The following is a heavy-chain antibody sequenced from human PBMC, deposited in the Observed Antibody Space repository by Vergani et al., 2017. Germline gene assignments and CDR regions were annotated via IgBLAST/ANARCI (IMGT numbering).Heavy chain of an antibody. CDR3: ATHLEGPYCSGGSCYRNAFDI. V-gene: IGHV3-30-3*01. Sequence: VQLVESGGGVVQPGRSLRLSCAASGFTFSSYAMHWVRQAPGKGLEWVAVISYDGSNKYYADSVKGRFTISRDNAKNSLYLQMNSLRAEDTAVYYCATHLEGPYCSGGSCYRNAFDIWGQGTMVTVSS. CDR1: GFTFSSYA. D-gene: IGHD2-15*01. J-gene: IGHJ3*02. CDR2: ISYDGSNK.